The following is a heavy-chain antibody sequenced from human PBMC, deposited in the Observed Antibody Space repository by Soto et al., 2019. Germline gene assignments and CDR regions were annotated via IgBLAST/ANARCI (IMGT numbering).Heavy chain of an antibody. CDR3: TKGGGGDHGS. J-gene: IGHJ5*02. V-gene: IGHV3-23*01. Sequence: EVQLLQSEGGLVQPGGSLRLSCEASGFIFSASAMSWVRQAPGKGLEWVSAISPTSDHIYYANSVTGRFTISRDNSKNTLYFHRASLRVGDTAVYYCTKGGGGDHGSWGQGTLVAVSS. CDR1: GFIFSASA. D-gene: IGHD2-21*02. CDR2: ISPTSDHI.